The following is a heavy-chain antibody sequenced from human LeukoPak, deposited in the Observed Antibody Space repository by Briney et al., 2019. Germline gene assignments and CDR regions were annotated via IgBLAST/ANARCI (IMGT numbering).Heavy chain of an antibody. Sequence: GRSLRLSCAASGFTFTSYALHWVRQAPGKGLEWVAVISYDGSNKYYADSVKGRFTISRDNSKNTVSLQMNSLRAEDTAVYYCARDAADCSSTSCSYFCFDYWGQGTLVTVSS. J-gene: IGHJ4*02. V-gene: IGHV3-30-3*01. CDR3: ARDAADCSSTSCSYFCFDY. CDR1: GFTFTSYA. CDR2: ISYDGSNK. D-gene: IGHD2-2*01.